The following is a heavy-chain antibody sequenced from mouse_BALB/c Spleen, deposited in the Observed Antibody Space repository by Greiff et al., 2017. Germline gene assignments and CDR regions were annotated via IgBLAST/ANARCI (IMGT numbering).Heavy chain of an antibody. D-gene: IGHD1-2*01. Sequence: VMLVESGPGLVAPSQSLSITCTVSGFSLTGYGVHWVRQSPGKGLEWLGVIWSGGSTDYNEAFISRLSISKDNSKSQVFFKMNSLQANDTAIYYCARNNYGYYAMDYWGQGTSVTVSS. CDR3: ARNNYGYYAMDY. CDR2: IWSGGST. V-gene: IGHV2-2*02. CDR1: GFSLTGYG. J-gene: IGHJ4*01.